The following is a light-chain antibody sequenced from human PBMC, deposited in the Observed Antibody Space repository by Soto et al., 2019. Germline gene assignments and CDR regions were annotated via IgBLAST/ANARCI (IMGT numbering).Light chain of an antibody. V-gene: IGLV1-40*01. Sequence: QSVLTQSPSVSGAPGQRVTISCTGITTFYDVQWYQQFPGAAPKLLIYGNANRPSGVPDRFFGSRSGLAITGLQAEDEADYYCQSYDSSLSAYVFGAGTKLTVL. J-gene: IGLJ1*01. CDR3: QSYDSSLSAYV. CDR2: GNA. CDR1: TTFYD.